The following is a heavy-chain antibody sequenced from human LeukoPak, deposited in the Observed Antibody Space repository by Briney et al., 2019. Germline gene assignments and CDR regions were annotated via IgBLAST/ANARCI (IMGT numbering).Heavy chain of an antibody. J-gene: IGHJ6*03. V-gene: IGHV3-30-3*01. CDR1: GFTFSSYA. CDR2: ISYDGSNK. D-gene: IGHD6-19*01. Sequence: QSGGSLRLSCAASGFTFSSYAMHWVRQAPGKGLEWVAVISYDGSNKYYADSVKGRFTISRDNSKNTLYLQMNSLRAEDTAVYYCARDAIAVAGRGAFLTYYYYMDVWGKGTTVTVSS. CDR3: ARDAIAVAGRGAFLTYYYYMDV.